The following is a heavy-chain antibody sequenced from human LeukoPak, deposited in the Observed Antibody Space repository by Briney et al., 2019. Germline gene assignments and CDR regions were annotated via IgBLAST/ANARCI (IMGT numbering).Heavy chain of an antibody. CDR3: ARRLRFGETWFDP. CDR2: IYYSGST. J-gene: IGHJ5*02. Sequence: PSETLSLTCTVSGGSISSSSYYWGWIRQPPGKGLEWIGSIYYSGSTYYNPSLKSRVTISVDTSKNQFSLKLSSVTAADTAVYYCARRLRFGETWFDPWGQGTLVTVSS. V-gene: IGHV4-39*01. CDR1: GGSISSSSYY. D-gene: IGHD3-10*01.